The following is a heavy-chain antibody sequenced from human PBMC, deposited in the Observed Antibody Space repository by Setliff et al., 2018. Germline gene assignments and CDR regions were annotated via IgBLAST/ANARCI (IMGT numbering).Heavy chain of an antibody. J-gene: IGHJ4*02. D-gene: IGHD3-10*01. V-gene: IGHV4-59*01. Sequence: SETLSLTCSVSGDSMSFSYWSWIRQPPGKGLEWIGSIYYSGSTDPHPSLKSRVSISIDTSKNQFSLNVRSVTAADTAIYYCAKGRGEMDSWGQGILVTVSS. CDR1: GDSMSFSY. CDR2: IYYSGST. CDR3: AKGRGEMDS.